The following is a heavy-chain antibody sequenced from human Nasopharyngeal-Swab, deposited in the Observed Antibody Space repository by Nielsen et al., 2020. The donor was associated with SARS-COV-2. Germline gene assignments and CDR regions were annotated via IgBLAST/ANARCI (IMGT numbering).Heavy chain of an antibody. Sequence: ASVKVSCKASGNTFTTNVMHWVRQAPGQRLEWVGWIHAGNGNTQYSRKFQDRVTITRDTSASTVYMELSSLRSEDSAVYYCARPLGPWGQGTLVTVSS. J-gene: IGHJ4*02. CDR3: ARPLGP. D-gene: IGHD7-27*01. CDR2: IHAGNGNT. V-gene: IGHV1-3*01. CDR1: GNTFTTNV.